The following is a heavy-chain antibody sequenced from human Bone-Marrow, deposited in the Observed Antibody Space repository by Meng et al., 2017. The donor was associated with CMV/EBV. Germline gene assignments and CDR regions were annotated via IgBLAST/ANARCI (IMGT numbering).Heavy chain of an antibody. D-gene: IGHD4-23*01. Sequence: GESLKISCAASGFTFSSYAMHWVRQAPGKGLEWVAVISYDGSNKYYADSVKGRFTISRDNSKDTLYLQMDSLTTEDTAVYYCAKDQTASGKYLPLAFWGPGTLVTGSS. J-gene: IGHJ4*02. CDR3: AKDQTASGKYLPLAF. CDR2: ISYDGSNK. V-gene: IGHV3-30*04. CDR1: GFTFSSYA.